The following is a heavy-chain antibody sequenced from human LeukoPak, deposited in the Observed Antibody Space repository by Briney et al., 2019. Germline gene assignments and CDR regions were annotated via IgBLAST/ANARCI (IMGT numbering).Heavy chain of an antibody. CDR2: IYYSGST. Sequence: PSETLSLTCTVSGGSISTYYWSWIWQPPGKGLEWIGYIYYSGSTNYNPSLKSRVTTSVDTSKNQFSLKLSSVTAADTAVYYCARDTGTVVDYWGQGTLVTVSS. J-gene: IGHJ4*02. D-gene: IGHD4-23*01. CDR1: GGSISTYY. V-gene: IGHV4-59*01. CDR3: ARDTGTVVDY.